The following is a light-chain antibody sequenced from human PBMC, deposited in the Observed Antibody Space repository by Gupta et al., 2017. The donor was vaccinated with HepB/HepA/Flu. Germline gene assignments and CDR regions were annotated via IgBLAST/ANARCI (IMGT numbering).Light chain of an antibody. CDR2: GAS. J-gene: IGKJ4*01. CDR3: QHYNNWPLT. V-gene: IGKV3-15*01. Sequence: EIVITPSPATLSVSPGERATLSCRASQSVSNNLAWYQQIPGQAPRLLIFGASIRATGIPARFSGSGSGTDFTLTISSLQSEDFAVYYCQHYNNWPLTFGGGTKVEI. CDR1: QSVSNN.